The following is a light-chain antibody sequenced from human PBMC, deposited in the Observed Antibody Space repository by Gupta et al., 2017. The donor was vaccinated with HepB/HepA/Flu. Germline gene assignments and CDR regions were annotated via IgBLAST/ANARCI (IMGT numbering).Light chain of an antibody. Sequence: NSILTQPHSVSESPGKTVTISCTGRSGNIGSNFVHWFLQRPGRAPTTVIHEDDQRPSGVPERFSGSIDRSSNSASLTISGLKTEDEADYYCQSYDSTNEFVVFGGGTKLTVL. CDR2: EDD. CDR1: SGNIGSNF. CDR3: QSYDSTNEFVV. V-gene: IGLV6-57*02. J-gene: IGLJ2*01.